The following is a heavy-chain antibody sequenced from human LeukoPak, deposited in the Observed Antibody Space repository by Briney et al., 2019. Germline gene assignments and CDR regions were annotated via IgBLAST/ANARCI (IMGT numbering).Heavy chain of an antibody. D-gene: IGHD3-10*01. CDR3: AKDPAYYYGSGSYYQDYYSGMDV. Sequence: GGSLRLSCAASGFTFSSYAMGWVRQAPGKGLEWVSAISGSGGSTYYADSVKGRFTISRDNSKNTLYLQMNSLRAEDTAVYYCAKDPAYYYGSGSYYQDYYSGMDVWGQGTTVTVSS. J-gene: IGHJ6*02. CDR2: ISGSGGST. V-gene: IGHV3-23*01. CDR1: GFTFSSYA.